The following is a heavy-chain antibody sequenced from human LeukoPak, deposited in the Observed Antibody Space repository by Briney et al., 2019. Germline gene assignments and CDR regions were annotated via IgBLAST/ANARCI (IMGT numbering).Heavy chain of an antibody. CDR2: ISGSGGDT. V-gene: IGHV3-23*01. D-gene: IGHD3-22*01. Sequence: GGTLRLSCAASGFTFSSHGMSWVRQGPGKGLEWVSGISGSGGDTYYADSVKGRFTISRDNSKSTLYLQMNSLRSGDTAVYYCARGPPYYYDSSGYYYGGFDYWGQGTLVTVSS. CDR3: ARGPPYYYDSSGYYYGGFDY. CDR1: GFTFSSHG. J-gene: IGHJ4*02.